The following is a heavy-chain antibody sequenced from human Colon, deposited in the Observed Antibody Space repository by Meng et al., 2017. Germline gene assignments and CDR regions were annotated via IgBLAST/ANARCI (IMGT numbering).Heavy chain of an antibody. V-gene: IGHV4-39*07. CDR2: IYYTEAT. CDR1: GASITKKNYY. Sequence: QSQLQESCPGLVKPSEPLSLSCTVSGASITKKNYYWVWIRQPPGKGLEWIGNIYYTEATYYNPSLKGRVTISLDTSKNQFSLNLNAVTAADTAVYYCVSRIGGSSETDFWGQGTLVTVSS. D-gene: IGHD1-26*01. CDR3: VSRIGGSSETDF. J-gene: IGHJ1*01.